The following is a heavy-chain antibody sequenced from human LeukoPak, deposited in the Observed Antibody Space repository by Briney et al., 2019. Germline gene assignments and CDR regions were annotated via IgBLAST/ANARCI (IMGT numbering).Heavy chain of an antibody. Sequence: GASVTVSCKASGYTFNGYYMNWVRQAPGQGLEWMGWINSDSGFTKYAQKFQGRVTMTRDTSITTVYMDLTRLTSDDTAVYYCARNFDMKGFDPWGQGTLVTVSS. CDR1: GYTFNGYY. D-gene: IGHD3-9*01. V-gene: IGHV1-2*02. CDR3: ARNFDMKGFDP. CDR2: INSDSGFT. J-gene: IGHJ5*02.